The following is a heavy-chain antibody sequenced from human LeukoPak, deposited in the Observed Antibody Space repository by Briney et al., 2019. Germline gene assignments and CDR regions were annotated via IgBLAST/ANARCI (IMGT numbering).Heavy chain of an antibody. D-gene: IGHD1-7*01. Sequence: PGRSLRLSCAASGFTFRRYGMHWVRQAPGKGLEWVAAIWYDGTKKYNEDSVKGRFTISRDNSQEALYLQMNSLRAEDTAVYYCAKEGITGAMYNWFDPWGPGTLVTVSS. V-gene: IGHV3-33*06. CDR2: IWYDGTKK. CDR1: GFTFRRYG. J-gene: IGHJ5*02. CDR3: AKEGITGAMYNWFDP.